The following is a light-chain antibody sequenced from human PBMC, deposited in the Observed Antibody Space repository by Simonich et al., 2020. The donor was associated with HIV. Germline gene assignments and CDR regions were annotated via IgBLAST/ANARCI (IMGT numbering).Light chain of an antibody. Sequence: DIVMTQSPDSLAVSLGERATINCKSSQSVLYSSNNKNYLAWYQQKPGQPPKLLMYWASTRESGVPDRFSGSGSGTDFTLTISSLQAEDVAVYFCQQCHTHPHTFGQGTKLDIK. CDR2: WAS. CDR1: QSVLYSSNNKNY. V-gene: IGKV4-1*01. J-gene: IGKJ2*01. CDR3: QQCHTHPHT.